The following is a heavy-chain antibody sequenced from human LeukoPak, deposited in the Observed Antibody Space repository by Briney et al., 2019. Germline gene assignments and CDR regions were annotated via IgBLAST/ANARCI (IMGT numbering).Heavy chain of an antibody. Sequence: GGSLRLSCAASGFAFSSYAMHWVRQAPGKGLEWVAVISYDGSNKYHADSVKGRFTISRDNAKNSLYLQMNSLRVEDTAVYFCARDHDSNTASPGTGISNYWGQGTLVTVSP. CDR2: ISYDGSNK. D-gene: IGHD3-10*01. CDR3: ARDHDSNTASPGTGISNY. V-gene: IGHV3-30-3*01. CDR1: GFAFSSYA. J-gene: IGHJ4*02.